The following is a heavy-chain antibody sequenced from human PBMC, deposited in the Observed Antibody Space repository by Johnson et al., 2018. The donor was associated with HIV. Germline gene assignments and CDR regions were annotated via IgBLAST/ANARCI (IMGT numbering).Heavy chain of an antibody. Sequence: VQLVESGGGVVQPGGSLRLSCAASGFTFSSYGMHWVRQAPGKGLEWVAFIRYDGSNKYYADSVKGRFTISRDNSKNTLYLQMNSLRAEDTAVYYCAKSIVVVIAGNNDDAFDIWGQGTMVTVSS. D-gene: IGHD2-21*01. CDR1: GFTFSSYG. CDR2: IRYDGSNK. CDR3: AKSIVVVIAGNNDDAFDI. J-gene: IGHJ3*02. V-gene: IGHV3-30*02.